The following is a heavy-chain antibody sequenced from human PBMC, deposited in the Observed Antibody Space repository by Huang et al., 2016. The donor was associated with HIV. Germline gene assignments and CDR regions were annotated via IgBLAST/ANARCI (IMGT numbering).Heavy chain of an antibody. CDR2: IVPLFSVT. CDR1: GGSFNSLA. D-gene: IGHD6-13*01. J-gene: IGHJ3*02. CDR3: AREGQTWYGKPIAAFEI. V-gene: IGHV1-69*10. Sequence: VQLVQSGAEVKRPGTSVKISCKASGGSFNSLAFNWVRQAPGQGLQCMGGIVPLFSVTNYAEKFRGRLTISADKSTSTVVMELRGLTSEDTAVFFCAREGQTWYGKPIAAFEIWGQGTTVIVSP.